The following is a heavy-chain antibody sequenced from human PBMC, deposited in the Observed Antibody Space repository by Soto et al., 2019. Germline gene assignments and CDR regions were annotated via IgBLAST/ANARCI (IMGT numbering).Heavy chain of an antibody. CDR1: YFDFISYG. V-gene: IGHV3-30*03. J-gene: IGHJ4*02. D-gene: IGHD3-10*01. CDR2: SSYDGRET. CDR3: ARDSGWPILNFDN. Sequence: HPGGSLRLSCAASYFDFISYGIHWVRQAPGKGLEWVAASSYDGRETFYADSAKGRFTVSKEMSKNTAFLQMNALRHEDTAVYFCARDSGWPILNFDNWGQGTPVTVSS.